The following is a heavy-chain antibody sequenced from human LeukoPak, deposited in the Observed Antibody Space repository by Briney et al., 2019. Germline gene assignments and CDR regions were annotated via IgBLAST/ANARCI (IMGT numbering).Heavy chain of an antibody. V-gene: IGHV1-18*04. Sequence: ASVKVSCKASGYTFTGYYMHWVRQAPGQGLEWMGWISAYNGNTNYAQKLQGRVTMTTDTSTSTAYMELRSLRSDGTAVYYCARNPPGDPIGYWGQGTLVTVSS. J-gene: IGHJ4*02. CDR3: ARNPPGDPIGY. CDR1: GYTFTGYY. CDR2: ISAYNGNT. D-gene: IGHD3-16*01.